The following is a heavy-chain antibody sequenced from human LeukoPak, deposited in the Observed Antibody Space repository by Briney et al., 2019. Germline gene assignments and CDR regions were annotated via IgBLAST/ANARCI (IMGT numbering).Heavy chain of an antibody. CDR3: ARDRMIVVVPAALDY. CDR2: ISGSGGST. D-gene: IGHD2-2*01. V-gene: IGHV3-23*01. J-gene: IGHJ4*02. Sequence: PGGSLRLSCAASGFTFSSYAMSWVRQAPGKGLEWVSAISGSGGSTYYADSVKGRSTISRDNFKNTLYLQMNSLRAEDTAVYYCARDRMIVVVPAALDYWGQGTLVTVSS. CDR1: GFTFSSYA.